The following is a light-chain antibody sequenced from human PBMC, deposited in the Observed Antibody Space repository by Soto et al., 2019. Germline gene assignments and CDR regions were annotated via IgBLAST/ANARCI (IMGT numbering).Light chain of an antibody. CDR2: GAS. Sequence: EIVLTQSPGTLSLSPGERATLSCRASQSISSNYLAWYQQKPGQAPRLLIYGASSRATGIPDRFSGSGSGADFTLTISRLEPEDFAVYYCQHYFNSPRGTFGQGTKLEIK. CDR1: QSISSNY. CDR3: QHYFNSPRGT. V-gene: IGKV3-20*01. J-gene: IGKJ2*02.